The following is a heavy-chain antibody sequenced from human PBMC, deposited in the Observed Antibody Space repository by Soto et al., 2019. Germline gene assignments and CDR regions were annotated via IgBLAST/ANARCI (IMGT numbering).Heavy chain of an antibody. V-gene: IGHV3-74*01. CDR3: TTVLAY. CDR1: GFTFTNYW. CDR2: IDGVGAGT. J-gene: IGHJ4*02. Sequence: EVQLVQSGGGSVQPGGSLRLSCAASGFTFTNYWMHWVRQVPGKGLVWVSRIDGVGAGTSYSDSVRGRFTISRDNAENMLYLQMNSLRAEDTAVYYCTTVLAYWGQGTLVTVS.